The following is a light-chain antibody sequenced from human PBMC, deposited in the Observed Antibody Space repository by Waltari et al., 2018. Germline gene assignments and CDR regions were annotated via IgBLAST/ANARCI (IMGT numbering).Light chain of an antibody. CDR1: QSIGSL. J-gene: IGKJ4*01. CDR2: DAS. Sequence: DIQMTQSPSTLSASVGDRVTITCRASQSIGSLLAWYQQKPGKAPKLLIYDASSLESGVPSRFSGRGSGTEFTLTINSLQPDDFATYSCQQYYSYFTFGGGAKVEIK. V-gene: IGKV1-5*01. CDR3: QQYYSYFT.